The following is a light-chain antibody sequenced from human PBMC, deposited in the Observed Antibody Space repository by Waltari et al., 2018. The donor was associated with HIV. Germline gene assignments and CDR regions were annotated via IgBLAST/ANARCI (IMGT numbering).Light chain of an antibody. CDR2: KVS. Sequence: DVVMPQSPLSLPVTLGQPASISCRSRLSLVYSDGNTYLSWFQQRPGQSPRRLVYKVSKRDSGGPDRFSGSGSGTGFTLKISRVEAEDVGVYYCMQGTHWPYTFGQGTKLEIK. J-gene: IGKJ2*01. V-gene: IGKV2-30*01. CDR3: MQGTHWPYT. CDR1: LSLVYSDGNTY.